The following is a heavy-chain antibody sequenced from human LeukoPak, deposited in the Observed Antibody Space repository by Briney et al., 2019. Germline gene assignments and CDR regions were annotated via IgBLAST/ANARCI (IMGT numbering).Heavy chain of an antibody. D-gene: IGHD3-22*01. CDR2: IYYSGST. Sequence: SETLSLTCTVSGDSISSSSSYWGWIRQPPGEGLEWIGSIYYSGSTYYNTSLKSRVTISVDTSKNQFSLKLSSVTAAGTAVYYCARGGSGYDFYYYYYYMDVWGKGTTVTVSS. CDR3: ARGGSGYDFYYYYYYMDV. V-gene: IGHV4-39*01. CDR1: GDSISSSSSY. J-gene: IGHJ6*03.